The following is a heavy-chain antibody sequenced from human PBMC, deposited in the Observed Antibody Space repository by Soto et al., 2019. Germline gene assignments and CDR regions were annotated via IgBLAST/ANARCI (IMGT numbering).Heavy chain of an antibody. J-gene: IGHJ6*02. V-gene: IGHV1-69*01. CDR3: ARGEQRGYLKPLTSNEMDV. CDR1: GGTLSSYA. D-gene: IGHD2-15*01. CDR2: IIPIFGTA. Sequence: QVQLIQSGAEVKRPGSSVKVSCKASGGTLSSYAISWVRQAPGQGLAWMGGIIPIFGTANYAQSHQGRVTITADDSKNTAYGGLSSVRFEDTAVYYCARGEQRGYLKPLTSNEMDVRGQGTTVPVSS.